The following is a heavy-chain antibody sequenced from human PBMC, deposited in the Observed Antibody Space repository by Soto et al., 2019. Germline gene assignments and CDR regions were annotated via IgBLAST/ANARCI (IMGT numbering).Heavy chain of an antibody. CDR3: AREPYTMVRGVVAYYGMDV. V-gene: IGHV1-69*13. CDR2: IIPIFGTA. J-gene: IGHJ6*02. D-gene: IGHD3-10*01. CDR1: GGTYSIYA. Sequence: LVNGACQTSGGTYSIYAISWVRQKKRQGLEWMGGIIPIFGTANYAQKFQGRVTITADESTSTAYMELSSLRSEDTAVYYCAREPYTMVRGVVAYYGMDVWGQGTTVTVSS.